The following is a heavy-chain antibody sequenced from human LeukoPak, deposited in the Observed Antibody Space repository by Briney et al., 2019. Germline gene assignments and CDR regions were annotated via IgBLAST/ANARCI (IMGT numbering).Heavy chain of an antibody. V-gene: IGHV4-31*03. CDR3: ARATYDLLTGFYLDS. Sequence: PSQTLSLTCSVSGGTITSGRYYWTWIRQYPEKGLEWIGYSYYSGSTHFKPSLKSRATISLDKSKNQLSLNLTSATAADTAVYYCARATYDLLTGFYLDSWGQGTLVTVSS. J-gene: IGHJ4*02. D-gene: IGHD3-9*01. CDR2: SYYSGST. CDR1: GGTITSGRYY.